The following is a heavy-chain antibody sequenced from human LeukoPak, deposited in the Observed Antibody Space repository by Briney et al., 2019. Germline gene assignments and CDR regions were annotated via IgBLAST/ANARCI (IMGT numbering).Heavy chain of an antibody. CDR2: ISGSGVNT. J-gene: IGHJ4*02. Sequence: GGSLRLSCAASGFTFSNYAMTWVRQAPGKGLEWVSVISGSGVNTDYADSVKGRFTISRDNSKNTVYLQMNSLRAEDTAVYYCARNLGYYASGSSFSWGQGTLVTVSS. D-gene: IGHD3-10*01. CDR3: ARNLGYYASGSSFS. V-gene: IGHV3-23*01. CDR1: GFTFSNYA.